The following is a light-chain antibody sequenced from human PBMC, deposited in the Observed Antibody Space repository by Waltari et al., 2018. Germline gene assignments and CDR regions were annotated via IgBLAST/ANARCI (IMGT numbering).Light chain of an antibody. CDR2: AAS. J-gene: IGKJ2*01. Sequence: EVVLTQSPDTLSLSPGERAALSCRASQKVYSNLAWYQQRPGQAPRLLIYAASTRAAGIPGRFSGSESETEFTLTINSLQSEDFAVYYCQQYKYWPQTFGRGTKLEVK. CDR3: QQYKYWPQT. V-gene: IGKV3-15*01. CDR1: QKVYSN.